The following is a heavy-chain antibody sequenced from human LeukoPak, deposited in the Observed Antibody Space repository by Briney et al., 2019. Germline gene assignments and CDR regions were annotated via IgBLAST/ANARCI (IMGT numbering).Heavy chain of an antibody. J-gene: IGHJ4*02. Sequence: AETLSLTCTVSGGSISSISYYWGWIRQPPGKGLEWIGSIYNSGSTYYNPSLKSRVTISVDTSKNQFSLKLSSLTAADTAVYYCARHGADIVVVPSGSVVYWGQGTLVPVSS. D-gene: IGHD2-2*01. CDR1: GGSISSISYY. CDR3: ARHGADIVVVPSGSVVY. V-gene: IGHV4-39*01. CDR2: IYNSGST.